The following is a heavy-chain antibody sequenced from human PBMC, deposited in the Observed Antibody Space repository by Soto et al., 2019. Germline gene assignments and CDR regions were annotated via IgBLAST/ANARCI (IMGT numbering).Heavy chain of an antibody. CDR3: ARGQDMGYCTNGVCFVY. V-gene: IGHV3-48*01. CDR2: ISSSSSTI. Sequence: EVQLVESGGGLVQPGGSLRLSCAASGFTFSSYSMNWVRQAPGKGLEWVSYISSSSSTIYYTDSVKGRFTISRDNAKNSLYLQMNSLRAEDTAVYYCARGQDMGYCTNGVCFVYWGQGTLVTVSS. J-gene: IGHJ4*02. D-gene: IGHD2-8*01. CDR1: GFTFSSYS.